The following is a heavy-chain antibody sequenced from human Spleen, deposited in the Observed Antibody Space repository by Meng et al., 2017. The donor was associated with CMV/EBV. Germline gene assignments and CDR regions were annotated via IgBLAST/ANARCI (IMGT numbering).Heavy chain of an antibody. J-gene: IGHJ4*02. Sequence: ASVKVSCKASGYTFIGYYIHWVRQAPGHGLEWMGWINPNSGNTNYAQKFQGRVTMTRDTSTSTAYMELRSLRSDDTAVYYCARDVKWELLRYFDYWGQGTLVTVSS. V-gene: IGHV1-2*02. CDR3: ARDVKWELLRYFDY. CDR1: GYTFIGYY. D-gene: IGHD1-26*01. CDR2: INPNSGNT.